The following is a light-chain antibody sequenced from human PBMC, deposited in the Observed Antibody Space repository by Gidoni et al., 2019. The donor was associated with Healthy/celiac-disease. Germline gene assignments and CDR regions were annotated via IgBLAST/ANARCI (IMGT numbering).Light chain of an antibody. CDR1: QSVSSN. Sequence: ELVMPQSPATLSVSPGERATLSCRASQSVSSNLAWYQQKPGQAPRLLIYGASTRATGIPARFSGSGSVTEFTLTISSLQSEEFAVYYCQQYNNWPPVTFGGGTKVEIK. V-gene: IGKV3-15*01. CDR2: GAS. J-gene: IGKJ4*01. CDR3: QQYNNWPPVT.